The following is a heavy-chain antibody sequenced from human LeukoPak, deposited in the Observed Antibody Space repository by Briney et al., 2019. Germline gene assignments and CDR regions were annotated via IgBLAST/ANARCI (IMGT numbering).Heavy chain of an antibody. CDR1: GGSVGSSSYY. V-gene: IGHV4-61*01. CDR2: IYYTGST. J-gene: IGHJ4*02. CDR3: ATSYYYDTSGYPI. D-gene: IGHD3-22*01. Sequence: PSETLSLTCTVSGGSVGSSSYYWTWIRQPPGKGLEWIGYIYYTGSTNYNPSLESRVTISVDTSKNQFSLKLSSVTAADTAVYYCATSYYYDTSGYPIWGQGTLVTVPS.